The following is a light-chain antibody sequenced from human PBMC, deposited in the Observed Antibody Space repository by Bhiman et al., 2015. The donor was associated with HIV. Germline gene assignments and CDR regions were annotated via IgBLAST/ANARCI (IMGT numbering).Light chain of an antibody. V-gene: IGLV1-44*01. Sequence: QSVLTQPPSASGTPGQRVTISCSGSNSNIGSNTVNWYQQLPGTAPKLLIYSNSQRPSGVPDRFSGSQSGTSASLAISGLQSEDEADYFCQSYDSGLSALVFGGGTKVTVL. CDR3: QSYDSGLSALV. CDR1: NSNIGSNT. J-gene: IGLJ1*01. CDR2: SNS.